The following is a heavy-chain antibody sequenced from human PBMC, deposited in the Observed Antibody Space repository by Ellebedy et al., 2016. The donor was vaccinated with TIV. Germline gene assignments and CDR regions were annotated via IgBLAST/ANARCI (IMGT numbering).Heavy chain of an antibody. Sequence: MPSETLSLTCTVSGGSISSYFWSWIRQPPGKGLEWIGYMYNSGNTNYNPSLKSRVTISVDTSKNQFSLWLSSVTAADTAVYYCARATGDYRYVGGYYFDFWGQGILVTVSS. V-gene: IGHV4-59*12. J-gene: IGHJ4*02. CDR1: GGSISSYF. D-gene: IGHD3-16*02. CDR3: ARATGDYRYVGGYYFDF. CDR2: MYNSGNT.